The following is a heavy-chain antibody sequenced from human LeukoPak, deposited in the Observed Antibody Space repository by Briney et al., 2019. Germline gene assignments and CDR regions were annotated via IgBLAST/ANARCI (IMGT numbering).Heavy chain of an antibody. Sequence: ASVKVSCKASGYIFTNYYIHWVRQAPGQGLEWMGTINPIGGSTNYAQKFQGRVTMTGDMSTSTVYMEVSSLRSEDTAVHYCAREGARFYYYMDVWGKGTTVTVSS. CDR1: GYIFTNYY. CDR2: INPIGGST. V-gene: IGHV1-46*01. J-gene: IGHJ6*03. CDR3: AREGARFYYYMDV.